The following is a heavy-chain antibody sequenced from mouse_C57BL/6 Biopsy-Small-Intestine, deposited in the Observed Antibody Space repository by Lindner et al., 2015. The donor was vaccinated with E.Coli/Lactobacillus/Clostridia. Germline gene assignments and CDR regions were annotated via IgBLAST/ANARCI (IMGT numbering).Heavy chain of an antibody. J-gene: IGHJ2*01. CDR2: LILYTGDT. V-gene: IGHV1-20*01. D-gene: IGHD2-2*01. CDR3: ATDGYDFDY. Sequence: QSHWKEAFEWSLDVLILYTGDTFYNQKFKDKATLTVDKSSNTAHMELRSLTSEDSALYYCATDGYDFDYWGQGTTLTVSS.